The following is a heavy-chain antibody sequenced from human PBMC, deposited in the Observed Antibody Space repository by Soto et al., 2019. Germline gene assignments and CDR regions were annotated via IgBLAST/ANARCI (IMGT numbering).Heavy chain of an antibody. CDR1: GVSISGFY. J-gene: IGHJ4*02. CDR3: ARGPFCGDDCYFDV. D-gene: IGHD2-21*02. Sequence: SETLSLTCTVAGVSISGFYWSWVRQPAGKGLEWIGRIYSSGTTKYNPSLRNRVTMSVDTSTDQYSLNLASMTAADTAVYFCARGPFCGDDCYFDVWGQGTQVTVSS. V-gene: IGHV4-4*07. CDR2: IYSSGTT.